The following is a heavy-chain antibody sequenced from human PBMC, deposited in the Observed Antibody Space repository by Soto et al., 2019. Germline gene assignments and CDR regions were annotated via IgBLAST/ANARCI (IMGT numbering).Heavy chain of an antibody. CDR3: ARGGASHAHPPDH. D-gene: IGHD2-8*01. Sequence: GGSLRLSCAASGFTFSNYWIHWSRQAPGKGLVWVSRISHDERTTTYADSVKGRFTISRDNAKNTVFLEMKSLRAEDTAAYYCARGGASHAHPPDHWGQGTLVTVSS. CDR2: ISHDERTT. CDR1: GFTFSNYW. V-gene: IGHV3-74*03. J-gene: IGHJ4*02.